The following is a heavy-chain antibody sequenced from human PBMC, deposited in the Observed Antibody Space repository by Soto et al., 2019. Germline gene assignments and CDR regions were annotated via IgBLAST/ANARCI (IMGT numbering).Heavy chain of an antibody. V-gene: IGHV7-4-1*01. CDR3: ARDRGRGSFDY. D-gene: IGHD3-16*01. CDR2: INPNTGHP. CDR1: GYNFNSHS. Sequence: QVPLVQSGSESMQPGASVKVSCKGSGYNFNSHSTNWLRQAPGQGLEWMGWINPNTGHPTYEQGFTGRFVFSVDTSVSTVYLQIFSLKPDDSAVYYCARDRGRGSFDYWGQGTLVSVSS. J-gene: IGHJ4*02.